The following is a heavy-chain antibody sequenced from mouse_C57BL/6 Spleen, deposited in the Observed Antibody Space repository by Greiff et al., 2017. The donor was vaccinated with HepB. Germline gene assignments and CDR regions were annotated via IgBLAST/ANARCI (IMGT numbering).Heavy chain of an antibody. CDR3: SVLPGAY. CDR2: IRLKSDNYAT. J-gene: IGHJ3*01. CDR1: GFTFSNYW. V-gene: IGHV6-3*01. Sequence: DVQLQESGGGLVQPGGSMKLSCVASGFTFSNYWMNWVRQSPEKGLEWVAQIRLKSDNYATHYAESVKGRFTISRDDSKSSVYLQMNNLRAEDTGIYYCSVLPGAYWGQGTLVTVSA. D-gene: IGHD1-1*01.